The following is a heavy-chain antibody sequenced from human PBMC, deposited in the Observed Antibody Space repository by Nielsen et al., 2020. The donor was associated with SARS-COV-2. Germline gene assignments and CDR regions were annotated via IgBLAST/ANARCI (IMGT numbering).Heavy chain of an antibody. CDR1: GFSLRTSGMS. CDR3: ARTIAAAGKDYFDY. J-gene: IGHJ4*02. CDR2: IDWNDKK. D-gene: IGHD6-13*01. V-gene: IGHV2-70*11. Sequence: SGPTLVKPTQTLTLTCTFSGFSLRTSGMSVSWIRQPPGKALEWLARIDWNDKKYYSTSLKTRLTISKDTSKNQVVLTMTNMDPVDTATYYCARTIAAAGKDYFDYWGQGTLVTVSS.